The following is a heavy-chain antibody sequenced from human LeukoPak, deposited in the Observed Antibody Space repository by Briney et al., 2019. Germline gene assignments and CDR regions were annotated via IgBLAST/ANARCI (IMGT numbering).Heavy chain of an antibody. V-gene: IGHV4-59*08. Sequence: PSETLSLTCTVSGGSISSYYWSWIRQPPGKGLEWIGYIYYSGSTTYNPSPKSRVTISVDTSKNQFSLRLSSVTAADTAVYYCARQRSFLESTDTVDYWGQGTLVTVSS. D-gene: IGHD3-3*02. CDR1: GGSISSYY. CDR3: ARQRSFLESTDTVDY. CDR2: IYYSGST. J-gene: IGHJ4*02.